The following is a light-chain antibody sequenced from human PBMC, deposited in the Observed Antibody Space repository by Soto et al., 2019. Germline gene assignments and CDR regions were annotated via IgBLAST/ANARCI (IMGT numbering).Light chain of an antibody. CDR3: SSYTSGNTLEV. V-gene: IGLV2-14*01. Sequence: QSALIQPASVSGSPGQSITISCTGTSSDVGGSNYVSWYQHHPHRAPKLLIYEVNYRPSGVSHRFSGSKSGNTASLTISGLQADDEADYYCSSYTSGNTLEVFGFGTKV. CDR2: EVN. CDR1: SSDVGGSNY. J-gene: IGLJ1*01.